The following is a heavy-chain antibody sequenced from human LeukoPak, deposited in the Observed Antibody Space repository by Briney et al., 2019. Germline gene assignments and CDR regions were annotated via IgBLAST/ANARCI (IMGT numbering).Heavy chain of an antibody. CDR3: AKSGSYASAWCAGDRFDP. CDR2: ISDSSGTI. D-gene: IGHD6-19*01. J-gene: IGHJ5*02. Sequence: PGGSLRLSCAASGFTFNTYGMSWVRQAPGKGLEWVSSISDSSGTIYYADSVKGRFAISRDNSKNTLYLQMNSLRAEDTAVYYCAKSGSYASAWCAGDRFDPWGQGTLVTVSS. CDR1: GFTFNTYG. V-gene: IGHV3-23*01.